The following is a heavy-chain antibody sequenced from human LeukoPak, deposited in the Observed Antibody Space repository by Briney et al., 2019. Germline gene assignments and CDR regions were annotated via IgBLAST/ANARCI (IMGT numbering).Heavy chain of an antibody. J-gene: IGHJ4*02. V-gene: IGHV3-30-3*01. CDR2: VSYDGSSP. D-gene: IGHD1-26*01. Sequence: GESLRLSCAASGFTFSNYVMHWVRQAPGKGLEWVAVVSYDGSSPYHADSVRGRFSISSDHSKNTVYLQMDSLGVEDTAVYYCARERVGTAETFDNWGQGTLVTVSS. CDR1: GFTFSNYV. CDR3: ARERVGTAETFDN.